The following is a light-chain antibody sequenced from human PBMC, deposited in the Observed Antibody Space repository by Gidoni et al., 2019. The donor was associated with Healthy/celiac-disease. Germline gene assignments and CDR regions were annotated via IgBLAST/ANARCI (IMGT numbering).Light chain of an antibody. CDR1: QGVSSY. CDR3: QQRNNWRPEFT. V-gene: IGKV3D-11*01. J-gene: IGKJ5*01. Sequence: EIVLTQSPATLPLSPGERATLSRRASQGVSSYLAWYQQKPDQAPRLLLYDASNCATGIPARFSGSGRGTDFALTISIRRLEDFAVYFYQQRNNWRPEFTFGQGTRLEIK. CDR2: DAS.